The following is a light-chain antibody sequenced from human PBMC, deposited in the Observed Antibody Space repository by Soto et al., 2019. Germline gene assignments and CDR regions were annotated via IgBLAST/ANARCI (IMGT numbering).Light chain of an antibody. Sequence: QSVLTQPPSVSGAPGQRVTISCTGGSSNIGAGYDVHWYQQLPGAAPKLLIFGNSNRRPGVPDRFSGSKSGTSASLAITGLLAEDEADYYCQSYHSSLSGVVFGGGTKLTVL. V-gene: IGLV1-40*01. J-gene: IGLJ3*02. CDR3: QSYHSSLSGVV. CDR2: GNS. CDR1: SSNIGAGYD.